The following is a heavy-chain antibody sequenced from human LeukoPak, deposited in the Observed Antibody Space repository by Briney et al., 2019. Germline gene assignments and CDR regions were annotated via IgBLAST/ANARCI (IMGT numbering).Heavy chain of an antibody. CDR3: SRGLDSRKLGY. V-gene: IGHV4-31*03. Sequence: SQSLSLTCTVSGASFNSDDQYWTWLRQSPGKGLEWIGSIHPSGMLYNNPSLESRVTMSRDTSKNQFSLNLNSVAAADTAVYFCSRGLDSRKLGYWGQGILVTVSS. CDR1: GASFNSDDQY. J-gene: IGHJ4*02. D-gene: IGHD3-22*01. CDR2: IHPSGML.